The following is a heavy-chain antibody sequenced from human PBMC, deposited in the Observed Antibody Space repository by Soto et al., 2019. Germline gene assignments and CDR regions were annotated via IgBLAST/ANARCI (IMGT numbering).Heavy chain of an antibody. CDR1: GGTFSSYA. J-gene: IGHJ6*02. V-gene: IGHV1-69*01. Sequence: QVQLVQSGAEVKKPGSSVKVSCKASGGTFSSYAISWVRQDPVQGLEWMGGIIPIFGTANYAQKFQGRVTITADESTSTAYMELSSLRSEDTAVYYCARTSDVDTAMVPYYGMDVWGQGTTVTVSS. D-gene: IGHD5-18*01. CDR3: ARTSDVDTAMVPYYGMDV. CDR2: IIPIFGTA.